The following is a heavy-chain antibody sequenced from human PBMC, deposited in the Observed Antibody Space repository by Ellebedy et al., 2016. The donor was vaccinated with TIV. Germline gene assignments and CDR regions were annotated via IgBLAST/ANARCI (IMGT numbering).Heavy chain of an antibody. CDR2: LSYDGSTK. CDR1: GFTVSSNA. CDR3: ARVAVAGTWNY. D-gene: IGHD6-19*01. Sequence: GESLKISCAASGFTVSSNAMNWVRQAPGKGLEWLADLSYDGSTKFYADSVKGRFTISRDISKNTLYLQMDSLRPEDTAVYYCARVAVAGTWNYWGQGTLVTVSS. V-gene: IGHV3-30*01. J-gene: IGHJ4*02.